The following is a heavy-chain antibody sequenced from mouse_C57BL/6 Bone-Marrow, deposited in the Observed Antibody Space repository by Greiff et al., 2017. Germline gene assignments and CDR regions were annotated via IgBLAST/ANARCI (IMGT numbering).Heavy chain of an antibody. CDR2: IDPSDSYT. CDR1: GYTFTSYW. V-gene: IGHV1-69*01. Sequence: QVQLQQPGAELVMPGASVKLSCKASGYTFTSYWMHWVKQRPGQGLEWIGEIDPSDSYTNYNQKFKGKSTLTVDKSSSTAYMQLSSLTSEDSAVXYCAREGYTMVPYYFDYWGQGTTLTVSS. CDR3: AREGYTMVPYYFDY. J-gene: IGHJ2*01. D-gene: IGHD2-2*01.